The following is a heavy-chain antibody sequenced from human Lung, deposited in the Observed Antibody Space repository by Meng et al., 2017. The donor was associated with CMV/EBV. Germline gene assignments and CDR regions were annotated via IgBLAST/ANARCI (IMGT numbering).Heavy chain of an antibody. CDR3: ARGQWHSLDY. CDR2: ISYDGSNK. J-gene: IGHJ4*02. Sequence: VLAVGSGGGVVPPWVCLRLSCAAFGFTFSSYAMHWVRPAPGKGLEWVAVISYDGSNKYYADSVKGRFTISRDNSKNTLYLQMISLRAEDTAVYSCARGQWHSLDYWGQGTLVTVSS. D-gene: IGHD6-19*01. V-gene: IGHV3-30-3*01. CDR1: GFTFSSYA.